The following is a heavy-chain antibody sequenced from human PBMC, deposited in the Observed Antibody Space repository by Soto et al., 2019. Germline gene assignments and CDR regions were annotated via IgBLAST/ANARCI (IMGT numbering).Heavy chain of an antibody. CDR3: ARSQEVVVVPAAPIDY. D-gene: IGHD2-2*01. V-gene: IGHV1-46*01. Sequence: QVQLVQSGAEVKKPGASVKVSCKTSGYTFSNYYINWVRQAPGQGLEWMGRINPSGGGTTYAQKFQGIVTMTRVTSTSTVYMDLSSLRSEDTAVYYCARSQEVVVVPAAPIDYWGQGTLVTVSS. CDR2: INPSGGGT. J-gene: IGHJ4*02. CDR1: GYTFSNYY.